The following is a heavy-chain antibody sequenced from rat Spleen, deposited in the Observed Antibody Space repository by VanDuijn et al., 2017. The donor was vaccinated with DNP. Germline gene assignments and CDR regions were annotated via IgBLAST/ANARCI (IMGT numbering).Heavy chain of an antibody. V-gene: IGHV5S23*01. Sequence: EVQLVESGGGLVQPGRSLKLSCAASGFTFRDYNMAWVRQAPAKGLEWVAYIGSPAYAPYYGDSVKGRFTISRDNAKNTLYLQMNSLRSEDMATYYCARWNSGHFDYWGQGVMVPVSS. CDR2: IGSPAYAP. D-gene: IGHD4-3*01. J-gene: IGHJ2*01. CDR3: ARWNSGHFDY. CDR1: GFTFRDYN.